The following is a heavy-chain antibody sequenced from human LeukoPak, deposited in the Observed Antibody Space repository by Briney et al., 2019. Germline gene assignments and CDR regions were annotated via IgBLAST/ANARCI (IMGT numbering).Heavy chain of an antibody. V-gene: IGHV3-30*18. CDR1: GFTFSSYG. Sequence: GRSLRLSCAASGFTFSSYGMHWVRQAPGKGLEWVAVISYDGIIKYYADSVKGRFTISRDNSKNTLYVQMNSLRAEDTAVYYCAKHSNDYGDSRRVGWFDPWGQGTLVTVSS. D-gene: IGHD4-17*01. CDR3: AKHSNDYGDSRRVGWFDP. J-gene: IGHJ5*02. CDR2: ISYDGIIK.